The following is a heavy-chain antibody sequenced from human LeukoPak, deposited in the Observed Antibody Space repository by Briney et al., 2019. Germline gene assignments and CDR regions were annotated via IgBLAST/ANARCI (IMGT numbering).Heavy chain of an antibody. CDR1: GGSISSGGYS. CDR2: IYHSGST. Sequence: PSQTLSLTCAVSGGSISSGGYSWSWIRQPPGKGLEWIGYIYHSGSTYYNPSLKSRVTISVDRSKNQFSLKLGSVTAADTAVYYCASYGNWNYGFDYWGQGTLVTVSS. D-gene: IGHD1-7*01. V-gene: IGHV4-30-2*01. CDR3: ASYGNWNYGFDY. J-gene: IGHJ4*02.